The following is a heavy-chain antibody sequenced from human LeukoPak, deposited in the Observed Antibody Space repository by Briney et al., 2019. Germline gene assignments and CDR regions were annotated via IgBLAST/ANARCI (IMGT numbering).Heavy chain of an antibody. CDR3: ARGGITMVRGVIANGGNWFDP. J-gene: IGHJ5*02. V-gene: IGHV1-69*05. CDR1: GGTLSSYA. D-gene: IGHD3-10*01. CDR2: IIPIFGTA. Sequence: SVKVSCKASGGTLSSYAMSWVRQAPGQGLEWMGRIIPIFGTANYAQKFQGRVTITTDESTSTAYMELSSLRSEDTAVYYCARGGITMVRGVIANGGNWFDPWGQGTLVTVSS.